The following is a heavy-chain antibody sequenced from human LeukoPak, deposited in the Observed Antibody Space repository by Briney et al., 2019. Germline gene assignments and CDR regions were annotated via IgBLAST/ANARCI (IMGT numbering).Heavy chain of an antibody. Sequence: GGSLRLSGAAPGFTARSNSISWVRQAPGKGLGWVSVIYSGGGTDYADSVKGRFTISRDNSKNTLYLQMNSLRAEDTAVYYCARAVGVTAIHNAFDIWGQGTMVTVSS. V-gene: IGHV3-66*02. CDR2: IYSGGGT. J-gene: IGHJ3*02. CDR1: GFTARSNS. CDR3: ARAVGVTAIHNAFDI. D-gene: IGHD2-21*02.